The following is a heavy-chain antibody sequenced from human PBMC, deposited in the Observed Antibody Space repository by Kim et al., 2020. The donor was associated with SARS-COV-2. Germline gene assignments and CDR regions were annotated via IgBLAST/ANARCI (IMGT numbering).Heavy chain of an antibody. V-gene: IGHV3-9*01. CDR1: GFTFGDYA. D-gene: IGHD6-19*01. Sequence: GGSLRLSCAASGFTFGDYAMHWVRQAPGKGLEWVSGISWNSGSIGYADSVKGRFTISRDNAKNSLYLQMNSLRAEDTALYYCAKDRQEVGVVQQWLVRYYYYGMDVWGQGTTVTVSS. CDR2: ISWNSGSI. CDR3: AKDRQEVGVVQQWLVRYYYYGMDV. J-gene: IGHJ6*02.